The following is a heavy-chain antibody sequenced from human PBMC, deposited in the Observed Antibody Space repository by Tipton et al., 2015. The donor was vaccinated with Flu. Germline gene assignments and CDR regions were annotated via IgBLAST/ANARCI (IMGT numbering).Heavy chain of an antibody. Sequence: SLRLSCTISGVTFRDYAVSWVRQAPGKGLEWVSFIRSRVYGDITEYAASVKDRFTISRDDSKGIAYLQMSSLKTEDTAVYYCSSTNHRYCRGTSCQFDYWGQGTPVTVSS. V-gene: IGHV3-49*04. J-gene: IGHJ4*02. CDR3: SSTNHRYCRGTSCQFDY. CDR1: GVTFRDYA. CDR2: IRSRVYGDIT. D-gene: IGHD2-2*01.